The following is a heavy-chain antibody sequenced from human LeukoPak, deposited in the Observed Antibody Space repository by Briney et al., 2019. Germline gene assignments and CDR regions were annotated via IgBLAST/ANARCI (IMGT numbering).Heavy chain of an antibody. J-gene: IGHJ4*02. CDR1: GYTFTTYF. Sequence: PSVTVSCKASGYTFTTYFMHWVRQAPGQGLEWMGMINPSAGSTNYAQNFQGRVTMTRDTSTSTVYMELTSLRSEDTAVYYCAREAPGGYFDYWAQGTLFTVSS. V-gene: IGHV1-46*01. CDR3: AREAPGGYFDY. D-gene: IGHD3-16*01. CDR2: INPSAGST.